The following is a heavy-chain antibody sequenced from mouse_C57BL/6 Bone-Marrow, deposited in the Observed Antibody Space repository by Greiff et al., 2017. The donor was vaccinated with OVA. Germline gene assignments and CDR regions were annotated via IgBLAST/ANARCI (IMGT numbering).Heavy chain of an antibody. CDR3: ARSRVLDY. CDR2: INPSTGGT. Sequence: VQLQQSGPELVKPGASVKISCKASGYSFTGYYMNWVKQSPEKSLEWIGEINPSTGGTTYNQKFKAKATLTVDKSSSTAYMQLKSLTSEDSAVYYCARSRVLDYWGQGTTLTVSS. CDR1: GYSFTGYY. J-gene: IGHJ2*01. V-gene: IGHV1-42*01.